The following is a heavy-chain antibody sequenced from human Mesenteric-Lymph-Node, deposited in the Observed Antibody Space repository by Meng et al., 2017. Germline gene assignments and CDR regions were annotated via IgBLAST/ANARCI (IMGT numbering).Heavy chain of an antibody. CDR3: GRGYYFDY. J-gene: IGHJ4*02. D-gene: IGHD5-12*01. Sequence: QLHLQQSGPGLVKPSQTLSLTCAISGDSVSSNSAVWNWIRQSPSRGLEWLGRTYYRSEWFSDYAESVKSRITISPDTSKNQFSLQLTSVTPEDAAVYYCGRGYYFDYWGQGTLVTVSS. V-gene: IGHV6-1*01. CDR1: GDSVSSNSAV. CDR2: TYYRSEWFS.